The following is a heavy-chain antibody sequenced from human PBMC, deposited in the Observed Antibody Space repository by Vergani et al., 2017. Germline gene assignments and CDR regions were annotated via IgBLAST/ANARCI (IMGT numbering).Heavy chain of an antibody. J-gene: IGHJ6*03. Sequence: QVQLQESGPGLVKPSGTLSLTCAVSGGSISSSNWWSWIRQPPGKGLEWIGYIYYSGSPYYNPSLKSRVTISVDTSKNQFSLKLSSVTAADTAVYYCAREVPTTVTISYMDVWGKGTTVTVSS. CDR3: AREVPTTVTISYMDV. CDR1: GGSISSSNW. D-gene: IGHD4-17*01. CDR2: IYYSGSP. V-gene: IGHV4-30-4*08.